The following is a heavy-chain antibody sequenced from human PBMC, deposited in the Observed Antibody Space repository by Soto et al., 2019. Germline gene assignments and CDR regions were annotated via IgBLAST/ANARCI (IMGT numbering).Heavy chain of an antibody. J-gene: IGHJ4*02. V-gene: IGHV3-23*01. CDR1: GFAFSSYA. CDR2: INARGSLT. CDR3: ARDLNYWSLLIDH. Sequence: PGGSLRLSCAASGFAFSSYAMSWVRQAPGTGLEWVAAINARGSLTYYTDSVKGRFTISRDTSKNMLYLQMNSLGAEDTAVYYCARDLNYWSLLIDHWGQGTLVTVSS. D-gene: IGHD2-8*02.